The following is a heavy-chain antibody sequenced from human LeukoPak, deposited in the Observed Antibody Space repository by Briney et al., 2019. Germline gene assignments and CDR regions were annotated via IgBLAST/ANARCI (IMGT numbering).Heavy chain of an antibody. J-gene: IGHJ6*02. D-gene: IGHD6-19*01. V-gene: IGHV4-34*01. Sequence: SETLSLTCAVYGGSFSGYYWSWIRQPPGKGLEWIGEINHSGSTNYNPSLKSRVTISVDTSKNQFSLKLNSVTPEDTAVYYCTRVGYSSGWTPFAMAVWGQGTTVTVSS. CDR3: TRVGYSSGWTPFAMAV. CDR2: INHSGST. CDR1: GGSFSGYY.